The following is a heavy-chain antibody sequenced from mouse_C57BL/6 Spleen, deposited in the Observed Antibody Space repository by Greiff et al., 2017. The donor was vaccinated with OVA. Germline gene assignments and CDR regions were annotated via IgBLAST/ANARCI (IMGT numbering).Heavy chain of an antibody. CDR3: ARQYDYDVGNYFDY. CDR2: ISSGGSYT. V-gene: IGHV5-6*01. J-gene: IGHJ2*01. Sequence: EVKLVESGGDLVKPGGSLKLSCAASGFTFSSYGMSWVRQTPDKRLEWVATISSGGSYTYYPDSVKGRFTISRDNAKNTLYLQMSSLKSEDTAMYYCARQYDYDVGNYFDYWGQGTTLTVSS. CDR1: GFTFSSYG. D-gene: IGHD2-4*01.